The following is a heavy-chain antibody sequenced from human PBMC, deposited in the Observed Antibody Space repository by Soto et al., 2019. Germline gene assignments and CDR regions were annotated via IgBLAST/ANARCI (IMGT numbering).Heavy chain of an antibody. CDR1: GFTFDDYA. D-gene: IGHD6-13*01. CDR3: AKPLAAAGTPKERYYYYYGMDV. Sequence: EVQLVESGGGLVQPGRSLRLSCAASGFTFDDYAMHWVRQAPGKGLEWVSGISWNSGSIGYADSVKGRFTISRDNAKNSLYLQMNSLRAEDTALYYCAKPLAAAGTPKERYYYYYGMDVWGQGTTVTVSS. V-gene: IGHV3-9*01. CDR2: ISWNSGSI. J-gene: IGHJ6*02.